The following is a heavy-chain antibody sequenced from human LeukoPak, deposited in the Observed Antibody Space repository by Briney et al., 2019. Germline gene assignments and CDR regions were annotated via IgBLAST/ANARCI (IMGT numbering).Heavy chain of an antibody. Sequence: GGSLRLSCAASGVTFSTYNMNWVRQAPGKGLEWVSHITSSSTNIYCADSVKGRFTISRDNAKNALSLQMNSLRDEDTAVYYCATSGNYYLKYWGQGTLVTVSS. CDR2: ITSSSTNI. CDR1: GVTFSTYN. J-gene: IGHJ4*02. CDR3: ATSGNYYLKY. V-gene: IGHV3-48*02. D-gene: IGHD1-26*01.